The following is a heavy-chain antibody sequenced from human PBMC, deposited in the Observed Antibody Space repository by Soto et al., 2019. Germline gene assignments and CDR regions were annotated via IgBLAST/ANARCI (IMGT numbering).Heavy chain of an antibody. Sequence: EVQLVESGGGLVKPGGSLRLSCAASGFTFRSYSMNWVRQAPGKGLEWVSSISSSSSYIYYADSVKGRFTISRDNAKNSLYLQMNSLRAEDTAVYYCAREESGWYGFDYWGQGTLVTVSS. CDR1: GFTFRSYS. J-gene: IGHJ4*02. CDR2: ISSSSSYI. CDR3: AREESGWYGFDY. V-gene: IGHV3-21*01. D-gene: IGHD6-19*01.